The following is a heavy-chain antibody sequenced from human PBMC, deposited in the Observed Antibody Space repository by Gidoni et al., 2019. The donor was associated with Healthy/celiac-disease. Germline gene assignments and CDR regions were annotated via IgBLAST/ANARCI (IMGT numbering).Heavy chain of an antibody. D-gene: IGHD6-19*01. J-gene: IGHJ4*02. CDR1: GGSIRSYY. CDR2: IYYSGST. Sequence: QVQLQESGPGLVKPSETLSLTCTVSGGSIRSYYWSWIRQPPGKGLEWIGYIYYSGSTNYNPSLKSRVTISVDTSKNQFSLKLSSVTAADTAVYYWARVRSGTVAGVYYFDYWGQGTLVTVSS. CDR3: ARVRSGTVAGVYYFDY. V-gene: IGHV4-59*01.